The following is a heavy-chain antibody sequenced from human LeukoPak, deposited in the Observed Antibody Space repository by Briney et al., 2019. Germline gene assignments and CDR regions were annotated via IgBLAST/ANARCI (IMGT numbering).Heavy chain of an antibody. CDR3: ATDKGARDY. J-gene: IGHJ4*02. CDR1: GFAFDKAW. Sequence: PGGSLRLSCVASGFAFDKAWMSWVRQAPGKGLQWVGRIKAKSEGGTTDYAAPVEGRFTISRDDSKNTVYLQMTSLKTEDTAVYFCATDKGARDYWGRGTLVAVSS. V-gene: IGHV3-15*01. CDR2: IKAKSEGGTT. D-gene: IGHD6-6*01.